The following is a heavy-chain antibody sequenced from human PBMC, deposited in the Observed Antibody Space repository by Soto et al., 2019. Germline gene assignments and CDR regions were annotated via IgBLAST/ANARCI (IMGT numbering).Heavy chain of an antibody. D-gene: IGHD3-22*01. CDR3: ASPGQVYYDSSGYYY. Sequence: QVQLVQSGAEVKKPGSSVKVSCKASGGSFSSSAISWVRQAPGQGLQWMGGILPVVGTANYAQKFEGRVTITADESTSTVYMELRSLRSEDTAVYYCASPGQVYYDSSGYYYWGQGNLVTVSS. V-gene: IGHV1-69*01. CDR1: GGSFSSSA. J-gene: IGHJ4*02. CDR2: ILPVVGTA.